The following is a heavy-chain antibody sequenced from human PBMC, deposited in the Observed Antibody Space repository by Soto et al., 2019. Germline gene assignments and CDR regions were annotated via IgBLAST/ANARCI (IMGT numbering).Heavy chain of an antibody. CDR2: INPGNGDT. D-gene: IGHD1-20*01. CDR3: ARESITANDY. J-gene: IGHJ4*02. CDR1: VYGFSYYP. Sequence: XSVKVSCNASVYGFSYYPIHWVRQAPGQRLEWMGWINPGNGDTKYSQKFQDRVTLTRDTSATTAYMGVNTLRSEDTAIYYCARESITANDYWGQGTPVTVSS. V-gene: IGHV1-3*01.